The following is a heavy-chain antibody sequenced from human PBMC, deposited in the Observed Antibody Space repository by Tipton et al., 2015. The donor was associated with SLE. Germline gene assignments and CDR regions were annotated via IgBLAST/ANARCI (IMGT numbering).Heavy chain of an antibody. CDR1: GGSISSYY. V-gene: IGHV4-59*01. CDR2: IYYSGST. D-gene: IGHD2-15*01. Sequence: LRLSCTVSGGSISSYYWSWIRQPPGKGLEWIGYIYYSGSTNYNPSLKSRVTISVDTSKNQFSLKLSSVTAADTAVYYCARAPRGGKLGHGMDVWGQGTTVTVSS. CDR3: ARAPRGGKLGHGMDV. J-gene: IGHJ6*02.